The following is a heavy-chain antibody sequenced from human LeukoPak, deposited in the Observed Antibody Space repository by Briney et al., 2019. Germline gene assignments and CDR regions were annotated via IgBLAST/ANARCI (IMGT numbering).Heavy chain of an antibody. CDR3: AKNIISMGYFDY. V-gene: IGHV3-23*01. CDR1: GFTFSAYW. CDR2: IIASGSGT. J-gene: IGHJ4*02. Sequence: GGSLRLSCAASGFTFSAYWMHWVRQAPGKGLEWVSTIIASGSGTYYADSVKGRFTISRDNSKNTLYLQMNSLRAEDSAVYYCAKNIISMGYFDYWRQGTLVTVSS. D-gene: IGHD3-10*01.